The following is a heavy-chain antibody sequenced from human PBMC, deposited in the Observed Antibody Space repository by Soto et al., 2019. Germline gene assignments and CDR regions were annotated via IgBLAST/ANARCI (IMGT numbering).Heavy chain of an antibody. J-gene: IGHJ6*03. Sequence: SLRLSCAASGFTFSSYAMSWVRQAPGKGLEWVSAISGSGGSTYYADSVKGRFTISRDNSKNTLYLQMNSLRAEDTAVYYCAKAAERFGDRYYFKEVWGKGTTVTVSS. CDR1: GFTFSSYA. D-gene: IGHD3-16*01. CDR3: AKAAERFGDRYYFKEV. CDR2: ISGSGGST. V-gene: IGHV3-23*01.